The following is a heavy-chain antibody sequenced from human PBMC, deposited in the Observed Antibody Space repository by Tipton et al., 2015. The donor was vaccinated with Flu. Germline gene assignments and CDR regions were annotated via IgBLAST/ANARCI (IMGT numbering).Heavy chain of an antibody. J-gene: IGHJ5*01. CDR3: ARRDCSNYVSEPKNWFDS. V-gene: IGHV4-38-2*01. D-gene: IGHD4-11*01. CDR2: ICHSGNT. Sequence: TLSLTCSVSGDSIGSGYCWGWVRQPPGKGLDWIGNICHSGNTYYNPSLKSRITISVDRSKNQFSLKLRSVTAADTAVYFCARRDCSNYVSEPKNWFDSWGQGTLVTVSS. CDR1: GDSIGSGYC.